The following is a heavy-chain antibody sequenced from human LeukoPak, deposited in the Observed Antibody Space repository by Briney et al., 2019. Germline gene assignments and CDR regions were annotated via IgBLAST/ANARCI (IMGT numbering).Heavy chain of an antibody. Sequence: GGSLRLSCAASGITFSSYAMSWVRQAPGKGLEWVSAISGSGGSTYYADSVKGRFTISRDNSKNTLYLQMNSLRAEDTAVYYCAKDLKMTNNFDYWGQGTLVTVSS. CDR3: AKDLKMTNNFDY. V-gene: IGHV3-23*01. CDR1: GITFSSYA. CDR2: ISGSGGST. J-gene: IGHJ4*02. D-gene: IGHD5-24*01.